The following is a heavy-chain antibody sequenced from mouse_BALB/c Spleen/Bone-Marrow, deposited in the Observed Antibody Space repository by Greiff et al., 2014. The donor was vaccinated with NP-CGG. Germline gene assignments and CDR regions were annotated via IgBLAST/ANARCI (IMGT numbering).Heavy chain of an antibody. CDR1: GFNIKDTY. CDR3: ARWEYCPFDY. V-gene: IGHV14-3*02. CDR2: IDPANGNT. Sequence: VQLQQPGAELVKPGASVKLSCTASGFNIKDTYMHWVKQRPEQGLEWIGRIDPANGNTKYDQKFQGKATVTADTSSNTAYLQLSSLTTEDTSVYYCARWEYCPFDYWGQGTSVTVSS. J-gene: IGHJ2*02. D-gene: IGHD5-1*01.